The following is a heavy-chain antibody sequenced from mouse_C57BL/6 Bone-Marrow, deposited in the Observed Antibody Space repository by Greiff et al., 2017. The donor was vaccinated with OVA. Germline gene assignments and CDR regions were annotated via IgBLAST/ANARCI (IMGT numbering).Heavy chain of an antibody. CDR3: ARHVDYDGGDWWYFDV. CDR1: GFSLTSYG. V-gene: IGHV2-6-1*01. J-gene: IGHJ1*03. D-gene: IGHD2-4*01. CDR2: IWSDGST. Sequence: VQRVESGPGLVAPSQSLSITCTVSGFSLTSYGVHWVRQPPGKGLEWLVVIWSDGSTTYNSALKSRLSISKDNSKSQVVLKMNSLQTDDTAMYYCARHVDYDGGDWWYFDVWGTGTTVTVSS.